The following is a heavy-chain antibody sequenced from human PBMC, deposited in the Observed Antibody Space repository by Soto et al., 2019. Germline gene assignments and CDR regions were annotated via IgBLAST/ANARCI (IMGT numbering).Heavy chain of an antibody. CDR2: IIPILGIA. Sequence: ASVKVSCKASGGTFSSYAISWVRQAPGQGLEWMGGIIPILGIANYAQKFQGRVTITAEKSTSTAYMELRSLRSEDTPVYYCASGGVSPPDFIVVVPAANLSDWFDPWGQGTLVTVSS. CDR1: GGTFSSYA. D-gene: IGHD2-2*01. V-gene: IGHV1-69*10. CDR3: ASGGVSPPDFIVVVPAANLSDWFDP. J-gene: IGHJ5*02.